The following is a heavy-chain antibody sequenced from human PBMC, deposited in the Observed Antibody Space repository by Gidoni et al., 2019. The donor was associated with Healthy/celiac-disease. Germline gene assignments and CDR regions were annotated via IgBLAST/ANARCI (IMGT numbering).Heavy chain of an antibody. CDR1: GFSLITSGVG. V-gene: IGHV2-5*02. CDR3: AHSSPNYYDSSGYYSD. J-gene: IGHJ4*02. Sequence: QITFKESGPTLVNPTQTLTLTCTFSGFSLITSGVGVGWFRQPPVQALEWLALIYWDDDKRYSPSLKSRLTITKDTAKNQVVLTMTNMDTVDTATYYCAHSSPNYYDSSGYYSDWGQGTLVTVYS. D-gene: IGHD3-22*01. CDR2: IYWDDDK.